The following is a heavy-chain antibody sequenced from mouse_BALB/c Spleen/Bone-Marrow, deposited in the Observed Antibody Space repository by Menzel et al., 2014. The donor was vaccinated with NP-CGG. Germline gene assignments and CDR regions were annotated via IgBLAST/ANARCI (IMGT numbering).Heavy chain of an antibody. V-gene: IGHV5-9-4*01. J-gene: IGHJ4*01. CDR1: GFTFSSYA. D-gene: IGHD2-4*01. Sequence: EVNLVESGGGLVKPGGSLELSCAASGFTFSSYAMSWVRQSPEKRLEWVAEISSGGSYTYYPDTVTGRFTISRDNAKNTLYLEMSSLRAEDTAMYYCAREGLRRRAAMDYWGQRTSITVSS. CDR3: AREGLRRRAAMDY. CDR2: ISSGGSYT.